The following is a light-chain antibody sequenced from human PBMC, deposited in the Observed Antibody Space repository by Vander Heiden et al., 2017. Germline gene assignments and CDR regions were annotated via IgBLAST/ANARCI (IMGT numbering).Light chain of an antibody. J-gene: IGKJ1*01. Sequence: VLPPSPVTLSFSPGESATLSCRASQSVSSSCSGWYQKKAGQAPRLLNDGATSRATGISDRCSGSGSGTDFIPTSSRLEDEDFAVYCCQQCGSSWTFGQGTKVEIK. CDR1: QSVSSSC. V-gene: IGKV3-20*01. CDR3: QQCGSSWT. CDR2: GAT.